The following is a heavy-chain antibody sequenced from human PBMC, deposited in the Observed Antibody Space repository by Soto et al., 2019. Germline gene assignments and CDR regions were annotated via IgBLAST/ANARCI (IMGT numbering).Heavy chain of an antibody. CDR2: ISGSGSGT. CDR1: GFTFTNCA. Sequence: GGSLRLSCAASGFTFTNCAMNWVRQAPGKGLEWVSTISGSGSGTYYADSVKGRFTISRDNSENTLYLQMNSLRAEDTAMYYCAKPPPYSDTSGYLNYFDYWGQETLVTVSS. J-gene: IGHJ4*02. CDR3: AKPPPYSDTSGYLNYFDY. V-gene: IGHV3-23*01. D-gene: IGHD3-22*01.